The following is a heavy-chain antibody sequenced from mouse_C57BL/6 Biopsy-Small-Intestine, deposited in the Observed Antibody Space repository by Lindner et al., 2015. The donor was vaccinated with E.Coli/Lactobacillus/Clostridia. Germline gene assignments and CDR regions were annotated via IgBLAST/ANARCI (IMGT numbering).Heavy chain of an antibody. CDR1: GFTFSDYG. V-gene: IGHV5-17*01. Sequence: VQLQESWGGLVKPGGSLKLSCAASGFTFSDYGMHWVRQAPEKGLEWVAYISSGSSTIYYADTVKGRFTISRDNAKNTLFLQMTSLRSEDTAMYYCARDGTTSMDYWGQGTSVTVSS. D-gene: IGHD1-1*01. CDR3: ARDGTTSMDY. CDR2: ISSGSSTI. J-gene: IGHJ4*01.